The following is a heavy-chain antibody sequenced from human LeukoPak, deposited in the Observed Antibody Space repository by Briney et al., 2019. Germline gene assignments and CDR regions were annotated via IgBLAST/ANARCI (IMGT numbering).Heavy chain of an antibody. Sequence: ASVKVSCKASGYTFTSYYMHWVRQAPGQGLEWMGIINPSGGSTSCAQKFQGRVTMTRDTSTSTVYMELSSLRSEDTAVYYCASRGYSYGYHFDYWGQGTLVTVSS. J-gene: IGHJ4*02. V-gene: IGHV1-46*03. CDR1: GYTFTSYY. D-gene: IGHD5-18*01. CDR3: ASRGYSYGYHFDY. CDR2: INPSGGST.